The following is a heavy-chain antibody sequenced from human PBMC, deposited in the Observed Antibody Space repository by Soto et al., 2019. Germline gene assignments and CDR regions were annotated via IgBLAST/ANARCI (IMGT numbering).Heavy chain of an antibody. Sequence: ASVKVSCKASGYTFTSYGISWVRQAPGQGLEWMGWISAYNGNTNYAQKHQGGVTMTTDTSTSTAYMELRSLRSDDTAVYYCARDLGIVVVPATRGDWFDPWGQGTLVTVSS. CDR1: GYTFTSYG. J-gene: IGHJ5*02. CDR3: ARDLGIVVVPATRGDWFDP. V-gene: IGHV1-18*01. CDR2: ISAYNGNT. D-gene: IGHD2-2*01.